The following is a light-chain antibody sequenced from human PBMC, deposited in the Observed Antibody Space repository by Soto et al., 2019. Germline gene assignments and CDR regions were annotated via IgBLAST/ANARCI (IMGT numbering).Light chain of an antibody. V-gene: IGLV2-11*01. Sequence: QSALTQPHSVSGSPGQSVAISCSGTSSDVGGYNYVSWYQQHPGKAPKLIIFDVNKRPSGVPDRFSGSKSGSTASLPIFGLQAENEADYYGCSYGGSFYVVGTGTKVTVL. CDR1: SSDVGGYNY. J-gene: IGLJ1*01. CDR3: CSYGGSFYV. CDR2: DVN.